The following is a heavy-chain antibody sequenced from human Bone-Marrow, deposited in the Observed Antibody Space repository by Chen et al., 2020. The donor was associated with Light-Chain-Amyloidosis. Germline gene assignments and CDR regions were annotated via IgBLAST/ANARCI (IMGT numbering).Heavy chain of an antibody. D-gene: IGHD6-13*01. CDR2: INGRGTII. V-gene: IGHV3-74*03. CDR3: ARQDYASSWYPSFDA. Sequence: EVQLVESGGGLLQPGGSVRLSCAVSGFDFSDFWMHWVRQVPGKGPVWVTSINGRGTIIAYAESVKARFTISRDNARSTLFLQMDRLRAEDTAIYYCARQDYASSWYPSFDAWGHGTMVTVSS. J-gene: IGHJ3*01. CDR1: GFDFSDFW.